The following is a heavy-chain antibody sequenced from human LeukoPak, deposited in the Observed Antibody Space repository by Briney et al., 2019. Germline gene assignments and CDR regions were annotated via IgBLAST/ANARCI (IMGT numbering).Heavy chain of an antibody. D-gene: IGHD2-8*01. CDR2: ISTSGTTI. Sequence: GGSLRLSCAASGFTFSSYAMSWVRQAPGKGLEWVSYISTSGTTIYYADSVKGRFTISRDNAKNSLYLQMNSLRAEDTAVYYCARVVRLYDGAFDIWGQGTMVTVSS. CDR1: GFTFSSYA. J-gene: IGHJ3*02. CDR3: ARVVRLYDGAFDI. V-gene: IGHV3-48*03.